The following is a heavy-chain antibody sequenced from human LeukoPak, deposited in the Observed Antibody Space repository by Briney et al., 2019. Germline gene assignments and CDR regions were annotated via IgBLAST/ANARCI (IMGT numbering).Heavy chain of an antibody. CDR1: GFTVSSNY. CDR2: IYSGGST. CDR3: ASRGGYCSSTSCYPYYYYYMDV. J-gene: IGHJ6*03. Sequence: GGSLRLSCAASGFTVSSNYMSWVRQAPGKGLEWVSVIYSGGSTYYADSVKGRFTISRDNSKNTLYLQMNSLRAEDTAVYYCASRGGYCSSTSCYPYYYYYMDVWGKGTTVTVSS. D-gene: IGHD2-2*01. V-gene: IGHV3-66*01.